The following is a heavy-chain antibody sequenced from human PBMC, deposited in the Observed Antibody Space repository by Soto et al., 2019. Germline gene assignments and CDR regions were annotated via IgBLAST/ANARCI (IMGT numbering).Heavy chain of an antibody. J-gene: IGHJ6*04. V-gene: IGHV1-69*13. CDR2: IIPIFGTA. Sequence: ASVKVSCKASGGTFSSYAISWVRQAPGQGLEWMGGIIPIFGTANYAQKFQGRVTITADESTSTAYMELSSLRSEDTAVYYCAKGGDDYVWGSYRSHGMDGWGKGTTVTVSS. CDR3: AKGGDDYVWGSYRSHGMDG. D-gene: IGHD3-16*02. CDR1: GGTFSSYA.